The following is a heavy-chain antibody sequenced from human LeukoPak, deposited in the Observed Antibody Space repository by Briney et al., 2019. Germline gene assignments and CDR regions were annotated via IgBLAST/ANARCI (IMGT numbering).Heavy chain of an antibody. Sequence: TGGSLRLSCAAAGFTFSVYGMHWVRQVPGKGLEWVAVVSYDGSDKYYSDSVEGRFSISRDNSKNTVYLQMSSLRAEDTAVYFCAKDWNYYDTSVPFYYYYMEVWGKGTTVTVSS. D-gene: IGHD3-22*01. CDR1: GFTFSVYG. V-gene: IGHV3-30*18. CDR2: VSYDGSDK. J-gene: IGHJ6*03. CDR3: AKDWNYYDTSVPFYYYYMEV.